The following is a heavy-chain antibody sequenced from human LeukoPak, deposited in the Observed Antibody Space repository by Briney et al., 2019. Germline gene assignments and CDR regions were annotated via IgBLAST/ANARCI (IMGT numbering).Heavy chain of an antibody. CDR1: GGTFSSYA. J-gene: IGHJ6*03. Sequence: ASVKVSCKASGGTFSSYAISWVRQAPGQGLEWMGGIIPIFGTANYAQKFQGRVTITTDESTSTAYMELSSLRSEDTAVYYCARGRLDIVPSGYYYYYYMDVWGKGTTVTVSS. D-gene: IGHD2-2*03. CDR2: IIPIFGTA. CDR3: ARGRLDIVPSGYYYYYYMDV. V-gene: IGHV1-69*05.